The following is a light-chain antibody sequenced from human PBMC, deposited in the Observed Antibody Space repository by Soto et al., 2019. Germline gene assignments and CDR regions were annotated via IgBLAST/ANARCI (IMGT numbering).Light chain of an antibody. Sequence: IVMTQSPDSLAVSLGERATINCKSSQSVFYSSNNKNYLTWFQQKPGQPPKLLLYWASTRESGVPDRFSGSGSGTDFTLTISSLQAEDVAVYYCQQSYATPFTFGQGTKLEIK. CDR2: WAS. V-gene: IGKV4-1*01. CDR1: QSVFYSSNNKNY. J-gene: IGKJ2*01. CDR3: QQSYATPFT.